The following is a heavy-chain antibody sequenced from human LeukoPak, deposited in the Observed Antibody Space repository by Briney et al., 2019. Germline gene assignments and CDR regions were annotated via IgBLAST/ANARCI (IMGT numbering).Heavy chain of an antibody. V-gene: IGHV3-53*01. Sequence: GGSLRLSCAASTFSFRNFAMSWVRLAPGKGLEWVSVIYSGGSTNYADSVKGRFTISRDNSKNTLYLQMNSLRAEDTAVYYCARDGGDNWFGPWGQGTLVTVSS. D-gene: IGHD3-10*01. CDR3: ARDGGDNWFGP. CDR1: TFSFRNFA. CDR2: IYSGGST. J-gene: IGHJ5*02.